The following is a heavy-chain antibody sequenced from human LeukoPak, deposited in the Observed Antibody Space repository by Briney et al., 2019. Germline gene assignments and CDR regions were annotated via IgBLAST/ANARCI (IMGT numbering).Heavy chain of an antibody. CDR2: IIPALNIT. D-gene: IGHD6-19*01. J-gene: IGHJ5*02. Sequence: SVKVSCKTSGGTFSSSAITWVRQAPGQGLEWMGRIIPALNITSYAQKFQGRVTITADKSTSTAYMELSSLRSEDTAVYYCARVREWLANWFDPWGQGTLVTVSS. CDR3: ARVREWLANWFDP. V-gene: IGHV1-69*04. CDR1: GGTFSSSA.